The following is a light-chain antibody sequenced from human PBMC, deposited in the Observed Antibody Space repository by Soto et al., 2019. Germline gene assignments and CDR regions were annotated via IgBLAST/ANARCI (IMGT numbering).Light chain of an antibody. CDR1: QSISRY. V-gene: IGKV3-11*01. Sequence: EIVLTQSPATLSLSPGDRATLSFRAIQSISRYLAWYQQKPGQAPRLLIYDASNRATGIPARFSGSGSGTDFTLTISSLEPEDFAVYYCHQRSNWPPTFGQGTKVDIK. CDR3: HQRSNWPPT. J-gene: IGKJ1*01. CDR2: DAS.